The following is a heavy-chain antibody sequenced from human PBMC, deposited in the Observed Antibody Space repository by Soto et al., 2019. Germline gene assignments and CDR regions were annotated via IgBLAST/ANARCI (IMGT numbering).Heavy chain of an antibody. CDR2: IYYGGIT. CDR3: RDPPRY. Sequence: SETLSLTCSVSGGSITSGGYYWNWFRQHPGKGLEWIGYIYYGGITYYNPSLKSRITISVDTSKNQFSLKLSSPTAADTAVYYCRDPPRYWSHGTPVPGS. J-gene: IGHJ4*01. V-gene: IGHV4-31*03. CDR1: GGSITSGGYY.